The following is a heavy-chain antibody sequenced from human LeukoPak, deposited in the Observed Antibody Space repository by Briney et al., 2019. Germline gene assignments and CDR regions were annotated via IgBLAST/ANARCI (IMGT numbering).Heavy chain of an antibody. CDR1: GFTFSTYN. V-gene: IGHV3-21*01. J-gene: IGHJ4*02. Sequence: PGGSLRLSCAASGFTFSTYNMNWVRQAPGKGLEWVSSISGSSSYIYYADSVKGRFSISRDNAKNSLYLQMNSLRAEDTAVYYCAKDVEYYYGSGSLVGYFDYWGQGTLVTVSS. CDR3: AKDVEYYYGSGSLVGYFDY. CDR2: ISGSSSYI. D-gene: IGHD3-10*01.